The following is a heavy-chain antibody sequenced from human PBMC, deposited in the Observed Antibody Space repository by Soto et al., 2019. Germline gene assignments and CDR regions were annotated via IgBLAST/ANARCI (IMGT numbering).Heavy chain of an antibody. CDR1: GFTFSSYW. V-gene: IGHV3-7*04. CDR3: ARNGILWFGESIFDS. CDR2: IKQDGSEI. Sequence: GGSLRLSCVVSGFTFSSYWMSWVRQAPGKGLEWVANIKQDGSEIYYVDSVKGRFTISRDNAKNPLYLQMNSLRAEDMAVYYCARNGILWFGESIFDSWGQGTLVTVSS. D-gene: IGHD3-10*01. J-gene: IGHJ4*02.